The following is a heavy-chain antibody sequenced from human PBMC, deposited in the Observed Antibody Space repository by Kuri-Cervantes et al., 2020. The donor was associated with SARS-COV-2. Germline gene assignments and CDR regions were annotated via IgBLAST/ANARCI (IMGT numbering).Heavy chain of an antibody. CDR1: GFTFSNAW. J-gene: IGHJ3*02. CDR2: IKSKTDGGTT. Sequence: GGSLRLSCAASGFTFSNAWMSWVRQAPGKGLEWVGRIKSKTDGGTTDYAAPVKGRFTISRDDSKNTLYLQVNSLKTEDTAVYYCTSVYYDFWSGYYGAFDIWGQGTLVTVSS. V-gene: IGHV3-15*01. CDR3: TSVYYDFWSGYYGAFDI. D-gene: IGHD3-3*01.